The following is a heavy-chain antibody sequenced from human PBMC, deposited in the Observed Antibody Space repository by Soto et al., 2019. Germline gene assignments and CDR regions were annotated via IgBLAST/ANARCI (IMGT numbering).Heavy chain of an antibody. CDR3: VKAPLERLQPSWFDP. V-gene: IGHV3-23*01. CDR2: ISGAGGST. Sequence: EVQLLESGGGLVQSGGSLRLSCAASGFAFSTYAMSWVRQAPGKGLDWVSFISGAGGSTYYADSVKGRSTISRDNAKNTLYLQMNNLRAEDTAIYYCVKAPLERLQPSWFDPWGQGTLVTVSS. D-gene: IGHD1-1*01. CDR1: GFAFSTYA. J-gene: IGHJ5*02.